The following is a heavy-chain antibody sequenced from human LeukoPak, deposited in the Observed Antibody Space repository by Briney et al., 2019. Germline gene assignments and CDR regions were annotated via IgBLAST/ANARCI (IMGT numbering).Heavy chain of an antibody. J-gene: IGHJ4*02. CDR1: QFTFSSYW. V-gene: IGHV3-7*03. Sequence: PAGGSLRLSCAASQFTFSSYWMSRVRQAPGKVLEWVANIKEDGSKTYYVDSVKGRFTISRDNAKNSLYLQMNSLRAEDTALYYCARYVTALDYWGQGTLVTVSS. CDR3: ARYVTALDY. CDR2: IKEDGSKT. D-gene: IGHD2-21*02.